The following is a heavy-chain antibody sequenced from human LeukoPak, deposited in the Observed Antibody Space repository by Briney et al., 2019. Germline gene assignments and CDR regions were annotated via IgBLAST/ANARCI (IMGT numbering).Heavy chain of an antibody. CDR3: ARWSTAMVPYYYYYGMDV. Sequence: PSETLSLTCTVSGGSISSYYWSWIRQPPGKGLEWIGYIYYSGSTNYNPSLKSRVTISVDTSKNQFSLKLNSVTAADTAVYYCARWSTAMVPYYYYYGMDVWGQGTTVTVSS. D-gene: IGHD5-18*01. CDR1: GGSISSYY. CDR2: IYYSGST. V-gene: IGHV4-59*01. J-gene: IGHJ6*02.